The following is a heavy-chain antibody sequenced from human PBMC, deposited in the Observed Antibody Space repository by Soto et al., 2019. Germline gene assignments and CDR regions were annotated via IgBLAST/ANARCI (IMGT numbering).Heavy chain of an antibody. J-gene: IGHJ4*02. CDR1: GGTFSSYA. CDR2: IIPIFGTA. CDR3: ARDLLRYHFGY. Sequence: VKGACKASGGTFSSYAIRWVRQAPGQGLEWIGGIIPIFGTANYAQKFQGRVTITADESTSTAYMELSSLRSEYTAAYYCARDLLRYHFGYSGQGTPVTVSA. D-gene: IGHD1-26*01. V-gene: IGHV1-69*13.